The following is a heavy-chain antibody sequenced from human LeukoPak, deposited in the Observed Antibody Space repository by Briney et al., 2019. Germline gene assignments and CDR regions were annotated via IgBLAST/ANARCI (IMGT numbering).Heavy chain of an antibody. J-gene: IGHJ4*02. CDR2: IYYSGST. V-gene: IGHV4-31*03. D-gene: IGHD2-2*02. CDR1: GGSISSGGYY. CDR3: ATGYCSSTSCYTLPFDY. Sequence: SETLSLTCTVSGGSISSGGYYWSWIRQHPGKGLEWIGYIYYSGSTYYNPSLKSRVTISVDTSKNQFSLKLSSVTAADTAVYYCATGYCSSTSCYTLPFDYWGQGTLVTVSS.